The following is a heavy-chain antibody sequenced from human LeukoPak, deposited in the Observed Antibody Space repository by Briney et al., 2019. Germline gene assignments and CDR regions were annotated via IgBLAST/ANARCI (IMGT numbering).Heavy chain of an antibody. D-gene: IGHD3-22*01. Sequence: ETLSLTCAVYGGSFSGYYWSWVRQAPGKGLEWVSAISGSGGSTYYADSVKGRFTISRDNSKNTLYLQMNSLRAEDTAVYYCAKDPSYYNSGGYYYGYTDAFDIWGQGTMVTVSS. CDR2: ISGSGGST. CDR1: GGSFSGYY. CDR3: AKDPSYYNSGGYYYGYTDAFDI. V-gene: IGHV3-23*01. J-gene: IGHJ3*02.